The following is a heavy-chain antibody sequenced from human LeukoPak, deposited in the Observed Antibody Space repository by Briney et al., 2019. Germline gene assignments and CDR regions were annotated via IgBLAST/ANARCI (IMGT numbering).Heavy chain of an antibody. CDR3: TTRYYDFWSGYSNAFDI. V-gene: IGHV3-15*01. CDR2: IKSKTDGGTT. CDR1: GFTFINAW. D-gene: IGHD3-3*01. J-gene: IGHJ3*02. Sequence: GGSLRLSCAASGFTFINAWMSWVRQAPGKGLEWVGRIKSKTDGGTTDYAAPVKGRFTISRDDSKNTLYLQMNSLKTEDTAVYYCTTRYYDFWSGYSNAFDIWGQGTMVTVSS.